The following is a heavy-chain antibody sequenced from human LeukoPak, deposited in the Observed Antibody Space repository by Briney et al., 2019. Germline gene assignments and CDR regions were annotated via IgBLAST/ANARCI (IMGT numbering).Heavy chain of an antibody. Sequence: GGSLRLYCAASGFTFSTCAMSWDRQAPGKGLEWVSGISGTTSGTYYADPVKGRFTISRDNSKNTLFLQVNSLRAEDTAVYYCAKVRTYFYHGLDVWGQGTTVTVSS. D-gene: IGHD1-14*01. V-gene: IGHV3-23*01. J-gene: IGHJ6*02. CDR3: AKVRTYFYHGLDV. CDR2: ISGTTSGT. CDR1: GFTFSTCA.